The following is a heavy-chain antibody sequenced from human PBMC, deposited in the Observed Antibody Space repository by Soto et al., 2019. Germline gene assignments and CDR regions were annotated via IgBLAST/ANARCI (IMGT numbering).Heavy chain of an antibody. J-gene: IGHJ4*02. D-gene: IGHD1-1*01. Sequence: PGGSLRLSCAASGFTFSGYWMHWVRQAPGKGLVWVSRIDGDGSRTNYADSVKGRFTISRDNAKNTLYLQMNSLRAEDTAVYYYARELASYNDYWGQGTLVTVSS. CDR3: ARELASYNDY. CDR2: IDGDGSRT. V-gene: IGHV3-74*01. CDR1: GFTFSGYW.